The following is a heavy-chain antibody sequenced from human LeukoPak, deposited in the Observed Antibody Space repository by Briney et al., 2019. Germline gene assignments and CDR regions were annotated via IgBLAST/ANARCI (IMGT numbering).Heavy chain of an antibody. D-gene: IGHD6-19*01. CDR1: GFTFSSYW. CDR2: ISSSGGST. Sequence: GGSLRLSCAASGFTFSSYWMSWVRQAPGKGLEWVSTISSSGGSTSYADSVKGRFTISRDNSKNTLYLQMNSLRAEDTAVYYCAKDRFTAGTPYYMDVWGKGTTVTVSS. CDR3: AKDRFTAGTPYYMDV. V-gene: IGHV3-23*01. J-gene: IGHJ6*03.